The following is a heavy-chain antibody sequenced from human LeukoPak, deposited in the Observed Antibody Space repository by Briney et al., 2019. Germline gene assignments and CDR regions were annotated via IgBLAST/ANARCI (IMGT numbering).Heavy chain of an antibody. J-gene: IGHJ4*02. CDR1: GFTFSSSA. D-gene: IGHD5-18*01. CDR2: IKQDGSEK. CDR3: ARGASGYSYG. V-gene: IGHV3-7*01. Sequence: GGSLRLSCAASGFTFSSSAMSWVRQAPGKGLEWVANIKQDGSEKYYVDSVKGRFTISRDNAKNSLYLQMNSLRAEDTAVYYCARGASGYSYGWGQGTLVTVSS.